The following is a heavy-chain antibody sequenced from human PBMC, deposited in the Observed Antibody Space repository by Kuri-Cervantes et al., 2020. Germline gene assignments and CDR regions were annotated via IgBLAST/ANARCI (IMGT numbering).Heavy chain of an antibody. CDR1: GVTFDDYA. D-gene: IGHD3-22*01. CDR2: ISWNSGNI. V-gene: IGHV3-9*01. Sequence: SLKISCAASGVTFDDYAMHWVRQVPGKGLEWVSVISWNSGNIGYADSVKGRLTISRDNAKNSLYLQMNSLRAEDTAVYYCARMYSSGYISIPPRYFDYWGQGTLVTVSS. J-gene: IGHJ4*02. CDR3: ARMYSSGYISIPPRYFDY.